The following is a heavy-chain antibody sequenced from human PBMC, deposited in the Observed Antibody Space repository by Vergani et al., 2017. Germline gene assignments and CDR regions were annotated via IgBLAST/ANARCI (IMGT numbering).Heavy chain of an antibody. CDR1: GASTNNDFYY. V-gene: IGHV4-61*02. CDR3: GRDNKQLRPRAFDL. Sequence: QVQLQESGPGLVKPSQTLSLTCTVSGASTNNDFYYWHWIRQPAGKGLEWIGRIHVSGITDYNPSLQSRVFMSVDTSKHQFSLSLTSVTAADTAVDYCGRDNKQLRPRAFDLWGQGRMVTVSS. D-gene: IGHD4-23*01. CDR2: IHVSGIT. J-gene: IGHJ3*01.